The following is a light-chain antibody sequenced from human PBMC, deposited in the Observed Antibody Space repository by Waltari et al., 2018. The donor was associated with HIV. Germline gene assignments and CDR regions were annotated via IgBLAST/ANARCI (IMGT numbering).Light chain of an antibody. CDR3: GTWDGSLNVWV. Sequence: QSVLTQPPSVSAASGQKVTISCSGRSSNIANTFVSWYQQLPGIAPKLLIYDNTKRPSGNPDRFSGSKSGTSATLAITGLQTGDEADYYCGTWDGSLNVWVFGGGTKVTV. CDR2: DNT. V-gene: IGLV1-51*01. CDR1: SSNIANTF. J-gene: IGLJ3*02.